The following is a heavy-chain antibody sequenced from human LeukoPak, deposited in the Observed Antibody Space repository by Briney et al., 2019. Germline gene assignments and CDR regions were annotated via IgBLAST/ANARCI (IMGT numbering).Heavy chain of an antibody. CDR3: ARDKIVGATYFDY. D-gene: IGHD1-26*01. J-gene: IGHJ4*02. CDR2: IKQDVSEI. V-gene: IGHV3-7*01. Sequence: GGSLRLSWAASGFTFSSYWMSWVRQAPGKGLEWVANIKQDVSEIYYVDSVKGRFTISRDNTKNSLYLQMNSLRAEDTAVYYCARDKIVGATYFDYWAQGTLVTVSS. CDR1: GFTFSSYW.